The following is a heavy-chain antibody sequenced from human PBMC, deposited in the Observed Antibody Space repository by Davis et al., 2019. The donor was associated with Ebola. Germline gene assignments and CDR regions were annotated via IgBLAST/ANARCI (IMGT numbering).Heavy chain of an antibody. CDR1: GFTFDDYA. J-gene: IGHJ4*02. CDR2: ISGSGGST. V-gene: IGHV3-23*01. Sequence: GESLKISCTASGFTFDDYAMSWVRQAPGKGLEWVSAISGSGGSTYYADSVKGRFTISRDNSKNTLYLQMNSLRAEDTAVYYCANYYGSGSYRFGPRFDYWGQGTLVTVSS. D-gene: IGHD3-10*01. CDR3: ANYYGSGSYRFGPRFDY.